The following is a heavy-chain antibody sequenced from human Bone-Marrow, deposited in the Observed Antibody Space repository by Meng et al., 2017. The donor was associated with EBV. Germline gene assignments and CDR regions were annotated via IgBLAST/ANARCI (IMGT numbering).Heavy chain of an antibody. CDR1: GFSLSTSGVG. Sequence: IHVKESGSTLVKPKPTLTLTCTFSGFSLSTSGVGVGWIRQPPGKALEWLALIYWDDDKRYSPSLKSRFTITKDTSKNQVVLTMTNMDPVDTATYYCAHIDYGAIGDYWGQGTLVTASS. V-gene: IGHV2-5*02. J-gene: IGHJ4*02. CDR3: AHIDYGAIGDY. CDR2: IYWDDDK. D-gene: IGHD4-17*01.